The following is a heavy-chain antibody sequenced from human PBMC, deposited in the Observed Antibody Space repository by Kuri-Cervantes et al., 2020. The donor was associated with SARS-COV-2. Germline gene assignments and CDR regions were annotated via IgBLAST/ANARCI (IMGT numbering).Heavy chain of an antibody. V-gene: IGHV1-2*04. CDR2: INPNDGGT. CDR1: GYTFSGYY. D-gene: IGHD1-1*01. J-gene: IGHJ4*02. Sequence: ASVKVSCKASGYTFSGYYIHWVRQAPGQGLEWMGWINPNDGGTKYAQKFQDWVTVTRDTSVTTVYLDLSRLKSDDTAVYYCARGRGGTPHSPGGFWGQGTLVTVSS. CDR3: ARGRGGTPHSPGGF.